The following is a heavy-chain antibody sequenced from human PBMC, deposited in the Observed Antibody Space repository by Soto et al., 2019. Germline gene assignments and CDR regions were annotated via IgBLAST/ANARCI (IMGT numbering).Heavy chain of an antibody. V-gene: IGHV3-23*01. D-gene: IGHD2-2*01. CDR2: ISGSGYST. J-gene: IGHJ5*02. Sequence: MSWVHQAPGRGLEWVSTISGSGYSTYYADSVKGRFTISRDNSKNTLSLQMNSLRAEDTAVYYCARESRGYCSSTSCYDENWFDPWGQGTLVTVSS. CDR3: ARESRGYCSSTSCYDENWFDP.